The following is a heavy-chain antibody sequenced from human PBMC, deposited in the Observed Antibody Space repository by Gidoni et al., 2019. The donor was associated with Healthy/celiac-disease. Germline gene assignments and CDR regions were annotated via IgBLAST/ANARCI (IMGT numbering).Heavy chain of an antibody. CDR1: GFPFCSYW. D-gene: IGHD4-17*01. J-gene: IGHJ4*02. CDR2: IKQDGSEK. CDR3: ARDGRTTVTTGGDY. V-gene: IGHV3-7*01. Sequence: EVPLVESGGGLVQPGGSLRLFCAASGFPFCSYWMRWVRQAPGKGLEWVANIKQDGSEKYYVDSVKGRFTISRDNAKNALYLQMNSLRAEDTAVYYCARDGRTTVTTGGDYWGQGTLVTVSS.